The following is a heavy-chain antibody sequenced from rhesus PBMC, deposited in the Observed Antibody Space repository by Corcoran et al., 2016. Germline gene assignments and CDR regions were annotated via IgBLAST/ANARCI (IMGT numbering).Heavy chain of an antibody. CDR3: ARAAYCSRGVCYADY. J-gene: IGHJ4*01. V-gene: IGHV4-99*02. Sequence: QVQLQESGPGPVKPSETLSLTCAVPGYPLSSGFYWGWARQPPGKGLEYIGYISSSCGITHLNPSLKSRVTLSKDTSKNQFSLKLTSVTAADTAVYYCARAAYCSRGVCYADYWGQGVLVTVSS. D-gene: IGHD2-39*01. CDR2: ISSSCGIT. CDR1: GYPLSSGFY.